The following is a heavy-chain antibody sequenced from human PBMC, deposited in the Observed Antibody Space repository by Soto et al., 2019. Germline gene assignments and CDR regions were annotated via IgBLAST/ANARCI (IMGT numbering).Heavy chain of an antibody. V-gene: IGHV1-18*01. CDR3: TREGSAPYYYYGMDA. CDR1: GGTFSSYA. CDR2: INTHNGNT. Sequence: AASVKVSCKASGGTFSSYAISWVRQAPGQGLEWLGWINTHNGNTNYAQNLQGRVIMTADTSTNTAYMELRSLRSDDTAIYYCTREGSAPYYYYGMDAWGQGTTVTVSS. D-gene: IGHD3-10*01. J-gene: IGHJ6*02.